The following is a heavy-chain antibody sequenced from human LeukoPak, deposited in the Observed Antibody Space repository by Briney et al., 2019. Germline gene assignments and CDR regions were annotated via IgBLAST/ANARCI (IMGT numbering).Heavy chain of an antibody. J-gene: IGHJ4*02. Sequence: KPSETLSLTCAVSGDSISTSAYYWDWSRQPPGKGLEWIGNIYYDGNTRYNPSLKSRVTISVDRSKNQFSLKLSSVTAADTAVYYCARRYYYGSGSPEYWGQGSLVTVSS. V-gene: IGHV4-39*01. D-gene: IGHD3-10*01. CDR1: GDSISTSAYY. CDR2: IYYDGNT. CDR3: ARRYYYGSGSPEY.